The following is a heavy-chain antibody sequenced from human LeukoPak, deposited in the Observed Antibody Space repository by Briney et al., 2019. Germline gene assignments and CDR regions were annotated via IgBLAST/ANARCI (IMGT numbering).Heavy chain of an antibody. V-gene: IGHV1-46*01. Sequence: GASVKVSCKASGYTFTGYYMHWVRQAPGQGLECMGIINPSGGSTTYAQKFQGRVTMTRDTSTSTVYMELSSLRSEDTAVYYCARGDYYDNSGYYGGFDYWGQGTLVTVSS. J-gene: IGHJ4*02. CDR2: INPSGGST. CDR1: GYTFTGYY. D-gene: IGHD3-22*01. CDR3: ARGDYYDNSGYYGGFDY.